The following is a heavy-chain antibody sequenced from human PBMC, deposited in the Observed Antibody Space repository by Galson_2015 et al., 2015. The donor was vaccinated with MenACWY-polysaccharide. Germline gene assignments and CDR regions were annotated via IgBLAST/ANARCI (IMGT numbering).Heavy chain of an antibody. CDR1: GYTFTGYY. Sequence: SVKVSCKASGYTFTGYYIHWVRQAPGQGLEWMGRISPHSGATNCAQNFQGRVTMTRDTSISTAYMELSRLSSDDTAVYYCARERVAGGTYFNYWGQGTLVAVSS. CDR3: ARERVAGGTYFNY. V-gene: IGHV1-2*06. J-gene: IGHJ4*02. CDR2: ISPHSGAT.